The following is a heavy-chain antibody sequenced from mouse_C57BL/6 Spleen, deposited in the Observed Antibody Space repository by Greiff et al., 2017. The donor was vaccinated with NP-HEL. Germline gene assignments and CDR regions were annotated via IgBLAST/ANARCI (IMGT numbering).Heavy chain of an antibody. CDR1: GYAFSSSW. V-gene: IGHV1-82*01. CDR2: IYPGDGDT. CDR3: ALYDYDAVDY. Sequence: VQLVESGPELVKPGASVKISCKASGYAFSSSWMNWVKQRPGKGLEWIGRIYPGDGDTNYNGKFKGKATLTADKSSSTAYMQLSSLTSEDSAVYFCALYDYDAVDYWGQGTSVTVSS. D-gene: IGHD1-1*01. J-gene: IGHJ4*01.